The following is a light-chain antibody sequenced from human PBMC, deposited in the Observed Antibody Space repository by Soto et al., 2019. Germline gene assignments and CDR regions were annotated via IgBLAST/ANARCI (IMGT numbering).Light chain of an antibody. V-gene: IGLV1-44*01. J-gene: IGLJ3*02. CDR1: SSNIGSNT. CDR3: VAWDDSLKGWV. Sequence: QSVLTQPPSASGTPGQRVTISCSGSSSNIGSNTVNWYQHLPGTAPKLLIYSNNQWPSGVPDRFSGSKSGTSASLAISGLQSEDEADYYCVAWDDSLKGWVFGGGTKLTVL. CDR2: SNN.